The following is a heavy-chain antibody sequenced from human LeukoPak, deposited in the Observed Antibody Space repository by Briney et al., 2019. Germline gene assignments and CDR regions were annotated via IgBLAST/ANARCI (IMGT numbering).Heavy chain of an antibody. J-gene: IGHJ3*02. D-gene: IGHD3-10*01. Sequence: SETLSLTCSVSGGSISSYNWHWIRQPPGKGLEWIGYIYYSGSTNYNPSLKSRVTISVDTSKNQLSLKLSSVTAADTAVYYCARRRGDYGSGKLDIWGQGTMVTVSS. CDR1: GGSISSYN. CDR3: ARRRGDYGSGKLDI. CDR2: IYYSGST. V-gene: IGHV4-59*08.